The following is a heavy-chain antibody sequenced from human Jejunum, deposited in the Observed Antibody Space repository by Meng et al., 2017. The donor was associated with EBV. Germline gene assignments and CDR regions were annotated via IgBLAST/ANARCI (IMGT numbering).Heavy chain of an antibody. CDR2: ISGNSITT. V-gene: IGHV3-23*04. CDR3: AKSLFGGNTV. Sequence: GQVVESGGGLVQAGWSLRLSCAALGFSFSIYGMSWVRQAPGKGLECVSGISGNSITTSYADSVKGRFTISRDNSKNTVFLQMNSLRAEDTAIYYCAKSLFGGNTVWGQGTLVTVSS. J-gene: IGHJ4*02. CDR1: GFSFSIYG. D-gene: IGHD4-23*01.